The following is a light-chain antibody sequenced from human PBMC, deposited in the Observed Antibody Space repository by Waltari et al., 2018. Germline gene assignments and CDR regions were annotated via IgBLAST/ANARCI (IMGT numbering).Light chain of an antibody. CDR2: GAS. CDR1: QSVSSNS. V-gene: IGKV3-20*01. Sequence: EIVLTQSPGTLSLSPGESTTLFCRASQSVSSNSLAWYQQRPGQAPRLLIYGASSRATGIPDRFSGSGSGTDFTLTISRLEPEDFALYYCQQYGTAPRTFGQGTKVEVK. J-gene: IGKJ1*01. CDR3: QQYGTAPRT.